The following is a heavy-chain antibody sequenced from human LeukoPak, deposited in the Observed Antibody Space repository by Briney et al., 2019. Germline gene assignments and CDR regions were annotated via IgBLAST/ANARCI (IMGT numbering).Heavy chain of an antibody. CDR2: INHSGST. Sequence: SETLSLTCAAYGGSSSGYYWSWIRQPPGKGLEWIGEINHSGSTNYNPSLQSRVTISVDTSKNQFSLKLSSVTAADTAVYYCVLRYCSGGSCYGGLYFDYWGQGTLVPVSS. CDR3: VLRYCSGGSCYGGLYFDY. CDR1: GGSSSGYY. J-gene: IGHJ4*02. V-gene: IGHV4-34*01. D-gene: IGHD2-15*01.